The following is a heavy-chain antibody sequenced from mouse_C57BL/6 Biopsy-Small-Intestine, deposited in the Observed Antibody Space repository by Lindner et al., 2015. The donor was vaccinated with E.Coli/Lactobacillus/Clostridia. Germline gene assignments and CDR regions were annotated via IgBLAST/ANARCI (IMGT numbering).Heavy chain of an antibody. CDR2: INPSSGYT. CDR3: ARNYYGKRGFDY. J-gene: IGHJ2*01. V-gene: IGHV1-7*01. Sequence: VQLQESGAELAKPGASVKLSCKASGYTFISYWMHWVKQRPGQGLEWIGYINPSSGYTKYNQKFKDKATLTADKSSSTAYMQLSSLTSEDSAVYFCARNYYGKRGFDYWGQGTTLTVSS. CDR1: GYTFISYW. D-gene: IGHD1-1*01.